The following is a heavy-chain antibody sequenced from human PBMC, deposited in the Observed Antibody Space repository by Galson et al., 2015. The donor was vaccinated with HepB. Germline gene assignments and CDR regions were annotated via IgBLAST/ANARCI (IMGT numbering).Heavy chain of an antibody. CDR2: INAGNGNT. J-gene: IGHJ5*01. V-gene: IGHV1-3*01. CDR3: AREVKDPHFLLVPAAPNWFDS. CDR1: GYTFTSYA. D-gene: IGHD2-2*01. Sequence: SVKVSCKASGYTFTSYAMHWVRQAPGQRLEWMGWINAGNGNTKYSQKFQGRVTITRAKSSSTAYMELSSLRSEYTVVYYCAREVKDPHFLLVPAAPNWFDSWGQGTLVTVSS.